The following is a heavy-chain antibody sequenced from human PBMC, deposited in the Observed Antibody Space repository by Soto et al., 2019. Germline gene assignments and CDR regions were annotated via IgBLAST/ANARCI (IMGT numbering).Heavy chain of an antibody. CDR1: GFSLSTNGVG. V-gene: IGHV2-5*02. J-gene: IGHJ3*02. CDR2: VYWDDDK. Sequence: QITLKESGPTLVKPTQTLTLTCTFSGFSLSTNGVGVGWIRQPPGKALEWLTLVYWDDDKRYNPSLKSRLTITKDTSKNQVVLTMTNMDPVDTATYYCAQRASRSRAFDIWGQGTMVTVSS. CDR3: AQRASRSRAFDI. D-gene: IGHD2-15*01.